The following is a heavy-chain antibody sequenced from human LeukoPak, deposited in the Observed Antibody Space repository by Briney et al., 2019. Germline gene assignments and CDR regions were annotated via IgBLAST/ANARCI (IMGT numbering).Heavy chain of an antibody. CDR2: IYHSGST. CDR3: ARDDSSGYGAFDI. Sequence: PSQTLSLTCAVSGGSISSGGYSWSWIRQPPGKGLEWIGYIYHSGSTYYNPSLKSRVTISVDRSKNRFSLKLSSVTAADTAVYYCARDDSSGYGAFDIWGQGTMVTVSS. CDR1: GGSISSGGYS. D-gene: IGHD3-22*01. J-gene: IGHJ3*02. V-gene: IGHV4-30-2*01.